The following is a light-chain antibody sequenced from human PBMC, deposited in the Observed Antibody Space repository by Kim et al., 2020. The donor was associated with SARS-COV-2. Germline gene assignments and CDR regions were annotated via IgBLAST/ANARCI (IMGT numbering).Light chain of an antibody. Sequence: GYIVPIAFPASQIVITSLNWHQPKPGSDPKLLIFAASPLASGFPSPFSGRGSGTEFPSTIRSLQPEDFATYHLQQRFNTPHTFGQGTKLEI. CDR1: QIVITS. J-gene: IGKJ2*01. V-gene: IGKV1-39*01. CDR3: QQRFNTPHT. CDR2: AAS.